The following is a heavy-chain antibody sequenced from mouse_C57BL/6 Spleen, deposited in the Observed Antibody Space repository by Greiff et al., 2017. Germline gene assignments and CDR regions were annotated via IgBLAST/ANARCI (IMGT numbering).Heavy chain of an antibody. V-gene: IGHV1-85*01. CDR1: GYTFTSYD. CDR3: ARPLDYYGSSYWFAY. J-gene: IGHJ3*01. CDR2: IYPRDGST. D-gene: IGHD1-1*01. Sequence: QVQLQQSGPELVKPGASVKLSCKASGYTFTSYDINWVKQRPGQGLEWIGWIYPRDGSTKYNEKFKGKATLTVDTSSSTAYMERHSLTSEDSAVYFGARPLDYYGSSYWFAYWGQGTLVTVSA.